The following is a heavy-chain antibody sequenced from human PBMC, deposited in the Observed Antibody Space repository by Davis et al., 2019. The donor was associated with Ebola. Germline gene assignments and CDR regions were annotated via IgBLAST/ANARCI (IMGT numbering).Heavy chain of an antibody. CDR1: GFDFTKYW. J-gene: IGHJ6*02. CDR3: ARMLVPAARDYYCYGMDV. V-gene: IGHV5-51*01. CDR2: IYPGDSNT. Sequence: GESLKISCKGSGFDFTKYWIAWVRQMPGKGLEWMGIIYPGDSNTRYSPSFQGQVTISADKSISTAYLQWSSLKASDTAMYYCARMLVPAARDYYCYGMDVWGQGTTVTVSS. D-gene: IGHD2-2*01.